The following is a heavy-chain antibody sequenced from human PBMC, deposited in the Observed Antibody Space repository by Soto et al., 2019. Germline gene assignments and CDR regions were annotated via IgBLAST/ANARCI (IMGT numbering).Heavy chain of an antibody. CDR1: GYSFSSHS. CDR3: ARGGALSTSWYWGDGLDS. V-gene: IGHV1-69*06. Sequence: QVQLEQSGSEVKKSGSSVKVACKASGYSFSSHSITWVRQAPGQGLEWMGGSIPVFGTPSYAQKFQGRVTISADKSTNTSYLEFRSLRSEDTAVYYCARGGALSTSWYWGDGLDSWGQGTQVTVSS. CDR2: SIPVFGTP. D-gene: IGHD6-13*01. J-gene: IGHJ4*02.